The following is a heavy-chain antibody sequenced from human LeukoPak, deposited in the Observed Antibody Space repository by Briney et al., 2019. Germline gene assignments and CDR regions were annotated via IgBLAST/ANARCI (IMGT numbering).Heavy chain of an antibody. D-gene: IGHD3-3*01. Sequence: SETPSLTCAVYGGSFSGYYWSWIRQPPGKGLEWIGEINHSGSTNYNPSLKSRVTISVDTSKNQFSLKLSSVTAADTAVYYCARGFCRGDFWSGYCYYYYMDVWGKGTTVTVSS. V-gene: IGHV4-34*01. CDR2: INHSGST. J-gene: IGHJ6*03. CDR3: ARGFCRGDFWSGYCYYYYMDV. CDR1: GGSFSGYY.